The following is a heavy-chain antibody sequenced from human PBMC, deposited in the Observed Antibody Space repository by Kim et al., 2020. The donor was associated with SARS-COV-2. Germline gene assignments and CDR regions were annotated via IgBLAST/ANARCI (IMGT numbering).Heavy chain of an antibody. Sequence: GESLKISCKGSGYSFTSYWIGWVRQMPGKGLEWMGIIYPGDSDTRYSPSFQGQVTISADKSISTAYLQWSSLKASDTAMYYCARQLGRRLRNYYYYYYGMDVWGQGTTVTVSS. CDR3: ARQLGRRLRNYYYYYYGMDV. V-gene: IGHV5-51*01. J-gene: IGHJ6*02. D-gene: IGHD5-12*01. CDR2: IYPGDSDT. CDR1: GYSFTSYW.